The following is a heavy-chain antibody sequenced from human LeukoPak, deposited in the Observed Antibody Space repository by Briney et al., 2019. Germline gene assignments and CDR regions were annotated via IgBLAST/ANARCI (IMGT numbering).Heavy chain of an antibody. Sequence: SGPTLVNPTQTLTLTCTFSGFSLSTSGMRVSWIRQPPGKALEWLARIDWDDDKFYSTSLKTRLTISEDTSKNQVVLTMTNMDPVDTATYYCARIASVAGNIDYWGQGTLVTVSS. D-gene: IGHD6-19*01. CDR1: GFSLSTSGMR. V-gene: IGHV2-70*04. J-gene: IGHJ4*02. CDR3: ARIASVAGNIDY. CDR2: IDWDDDK.